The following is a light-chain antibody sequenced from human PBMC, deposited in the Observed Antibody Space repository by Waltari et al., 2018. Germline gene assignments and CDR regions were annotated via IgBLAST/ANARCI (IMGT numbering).Light chain of an antibody. CDR1: KLGDKS. J-gene: IGLJ2*01. CDR3: QAWDSSTVV. V-gene: IGLV3-1*01. Sequence: SYELTQPRSVSVSPGQTASITCSGEKLGDKSACWYQQKPGQSPVLVIYQDSKRPSGIPERFSGSNSGNTATLTISGTQAMDEADYYCQAWDSSTVVFGGGTKLTVL. CDR2: QDS.